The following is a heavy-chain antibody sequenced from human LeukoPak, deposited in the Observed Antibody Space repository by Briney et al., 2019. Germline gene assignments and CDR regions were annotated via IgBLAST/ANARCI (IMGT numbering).Heavy chain of an antibody. J-gene: IGHJ4*02. CDR2: IWYDGSNK. CDR3: AREGQTPSIRLYYFDS. V-gene: IGHV3-33*01. CDR1: GFXFSTYA. D-gene: IGHD4/OR15-4a*01. Sequence: GGSLRLSCATSGFXFSTYAIHWVRQAPGKGLEWVAVIWYDGSNKYYADSVKGRFTVSRDNAKNTLYLQMNRLRAEDTAVYYCAREGQTPSIRLYYFDSWGQGTLVTVSS.